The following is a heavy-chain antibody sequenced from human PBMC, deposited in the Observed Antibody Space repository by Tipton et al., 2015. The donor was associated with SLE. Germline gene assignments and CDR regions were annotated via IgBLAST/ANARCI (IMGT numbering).Heavy chain of an antibody. CDR3: ARAKGAGSFDY. CDR2: GYHSGNP. V-gene: IGHV4-59*11. Sequence: TLSLTCTVSGDSMSRRYWTWIRQPPGKGLEWIGYGYHSGNPTYNPSLKSRVTISVDPSKNQFSLRLISVTAADTAVYYCARAKGAGSFDYWGQGTLVTVSS. D-gene: IGHD6-19*01. J-gene: IGHJ4*02. CDR1: GDSMSRRY.